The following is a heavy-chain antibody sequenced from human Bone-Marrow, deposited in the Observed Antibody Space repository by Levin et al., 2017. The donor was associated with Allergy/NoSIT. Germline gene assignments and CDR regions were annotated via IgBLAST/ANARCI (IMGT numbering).Heavy chain of an antibody. V-gene: IGHV3-48*02. CDR2: ISSVASSTI. D-gene: IGHD3-16*01. CDR1: GFTFGNYG. J-gene: IGHJ4*02. Sequence: PGGSLRLSCVGSGFTFGNYGLNWVRQAPGKGLEWISYISSVASSTIYYADSVKGRFSISRDNNNNSLYLQMNSLRDEDTAVYYCARRVLGPLDYWGQGALVTVSS. CDR3: ARRVLGPLDY.